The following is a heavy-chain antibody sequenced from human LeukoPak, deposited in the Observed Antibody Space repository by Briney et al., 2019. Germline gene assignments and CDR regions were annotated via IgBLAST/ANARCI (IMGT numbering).Heavy chain of an antibody. Sequence: SQTLSLTCAISGDSVSSNSAAWNWIRQSPSRGLEWLGRTYYRSQWYSSYASSVKSRISINPDTSKNQFSLQLNSVTPEDTAVYYCARDDLHLVRRLGGTTEYYYYYMDVWGKGTTVTVSS. V-gene: IGHV6-1*01. D-gene: IGHD6-13*01. CDR2: TYYRSQWYS. J-gene: IGHJ6*03. CDR1: GDSVSSNSAA. CDR3: ARDDLHLVRRLGGTTEYYYYYMDV.